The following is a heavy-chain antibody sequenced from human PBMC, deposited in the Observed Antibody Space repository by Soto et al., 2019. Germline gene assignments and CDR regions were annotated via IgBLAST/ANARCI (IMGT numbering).Heavy chain of an antibody. Sequence: GGSLRLSCAPSGFTFSKYGMHWVRQAPGKGLEWVAHVWYDGINKYYADSVKGRFTISRDNSMDTLYLQMNSLRAEDTAVYYCVRGLDFSYGYYGNFEKWGQGTLVTVSS. J-gene: IGHJ4*02. D-gene: IGHD3-3*01. CDR3: VRGLDFSYGYYGNFEK. V-gene: IGHV3-33*01. CDR1: GFTFSKYG. CDR2: VWYDGINK.